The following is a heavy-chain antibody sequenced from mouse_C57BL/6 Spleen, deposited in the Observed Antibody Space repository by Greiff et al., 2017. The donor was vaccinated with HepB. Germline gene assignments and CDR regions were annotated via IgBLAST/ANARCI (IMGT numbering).Heavy chain of an antibody. CDR1: GFSLTSYG. CDR3: ARSDYDGDWYFDV. Sequence: VKLMESGPGLVAPSQSLSITCTVSGFSLTSYGVHWVRQPPGKGLEWLVVIWSDGSTTYNSALKSRLSISKDNSKSQVFLKMNSLQTDDTAMYYCARSDYDGDWYFDVWGTGTTVTVSS. V-gene: IGHV2-6*03. CDR2: IWSDGST. D-gene: IGHD2-4*01. J-gene: IGHJ1*03.